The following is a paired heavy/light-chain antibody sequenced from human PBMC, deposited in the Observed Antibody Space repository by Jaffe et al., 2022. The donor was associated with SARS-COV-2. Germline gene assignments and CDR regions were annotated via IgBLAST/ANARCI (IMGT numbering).Light chain of an antibody. V-gene: IGKV1-5*03. CDR3: QQYNNYWT. CDR2: KAS. J-gene: IGKJ1*01. CDR1: QSINSW. Sequence: DIQMTQSPSTLSASVGDRVTITCRASQSINSWLAWYQQKPGNAPKLLIHKASSLESGVPSRFSGSGSGTEFTLTISSLQPDDFATYYCQQYNNYWTFGQGTKVEVK.
Heavy chain of an antibody. CDR2: LSGSGDTT. J-gene: IGHJ3*02. CDR3: AKDRSNWGGAGAFDI. D-gene: IGHD7-27*01. CDR1: GFTFRNYA. Sequence: DVQLLESGGGLVQPGGSLRLSCAASGFTFRNYAMSWVRQAPGKGLEWVSALSGSGDTTYYADSVKGRFTISRDNSKNSLYLEMNSLRAEDTAIYFCAKDRSNWGGAGAFDIWGQGTLVTVSS. V-gene: IGHV3-23*01.